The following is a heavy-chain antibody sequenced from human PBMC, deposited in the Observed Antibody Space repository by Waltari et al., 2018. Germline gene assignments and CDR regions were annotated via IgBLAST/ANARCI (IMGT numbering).Heavy chain of an antibody. D-gene: IGHD1-26*01. CDR2: IHGSGKT. Sequence: QLQLQQSGPGLVKPSESLSLTCAVSGDSVSNHSWWSWVRQPPGKGLEWIGQIHGSGKTNYNPLFESRVTVSMDTSNNQFSLKVTSPTAADTAVYYCARDRGRGLYLDSWGQGTLVTVSP. CDR3: ARDRGRGLYLDS. CDR1: GDSVSNHSW. J-gene: IGHJ4*02. V-gene: IGHV4-4*02.